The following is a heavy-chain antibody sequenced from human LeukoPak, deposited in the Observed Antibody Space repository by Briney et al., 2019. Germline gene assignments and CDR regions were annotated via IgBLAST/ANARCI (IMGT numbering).Heavy chain of an antibody. CDR2: IYYSGST. D-gene: IGHD5-18*01. V-gene: IGHV4-59*01. Sequence: SETLSLTCTVSGGSISSYYWSWVRQPPGKGLEWVGYIYYSGSTNYNPSLKSGVTISVDTSKNQFSLKLSSVTAADTAVYYCARDYRWIQLWANWFDPWGQGTLVTVSS. CDR3: ARDYRWIQLWANWFDP. J-gene: IGHJ5*02. CDR1: GGSISSYY.